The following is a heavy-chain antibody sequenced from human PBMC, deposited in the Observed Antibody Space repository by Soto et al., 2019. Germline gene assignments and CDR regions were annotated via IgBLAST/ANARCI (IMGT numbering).Heavy chain of an antibody. V-gene: IGHV4-39*01. CDR3: AKQSRSGSYYKHYYYGMDV. CDR1: GGSISSSSYY. CDR2: IYYSGST. Sequence: PLETLSLACAVCGGSISSSSYYWGGMCEPPGKRLEWIGSIYYSGSTYYNPSLKSRATIPVDTYKNQFSLRLSSLTAADTAVYYCAKQSRSGSYYKHYYYGMDVWGQGTTVS. J-gene: IGHJ6*02. D-gene: IGHD3-10*01.